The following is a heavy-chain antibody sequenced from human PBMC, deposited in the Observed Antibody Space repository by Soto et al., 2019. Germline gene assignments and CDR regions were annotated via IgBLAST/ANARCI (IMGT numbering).Heavy chain of an antibody. J-gene: IGHJ6*02. CDR3: ARDLIVDGPDKYGMDV. CDR2: INPNTGGS. Sequence: GXSXKVSFKATGYTXNGHYIHLVRQAPGQGLEWMGWINPNTGGSNYAEKFKGRITMTSDMSIFTNQMRLNRLTSDDTAVYYCARDLIVDGPDKYGMDVWGQGTTATVSS. V-gene: IGHV1-2*02. CDR1: GYTXNGHY. D-gene: IGHD1-26*01.